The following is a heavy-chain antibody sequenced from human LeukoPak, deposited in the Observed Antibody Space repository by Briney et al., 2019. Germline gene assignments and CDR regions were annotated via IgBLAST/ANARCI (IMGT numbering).Heavy chain of an antibody. CDR1: GFTFSRYS. Sequence: GGSLRLSCAASGFTFSRYSMNWVRQAPGKGLEWVSSISSSSSYIYYADSVKGRFTISRDNAKNSLYLQMVSLRAEDTAVYYCARDRPRPGYDSSGYYYSDYFDYWGQGTLVTVSS. V-gene: IGHV3-21*06. J-gene: IGHJ4*02. D-gene: IGHD3-22*01. CDR2: ISSSSSYI. CDR3: ARDRPRPGYDSSGYYYSDYFDY.